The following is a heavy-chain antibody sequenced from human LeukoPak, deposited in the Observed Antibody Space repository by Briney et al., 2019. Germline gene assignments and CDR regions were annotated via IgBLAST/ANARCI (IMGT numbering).Heavy chain of an antibody. CDR3: ARGVMATIVQFDY. V-gene: IGHV4-39*07. Sequence: SETLSLTCTVSGGSISSTTYYWAWIRQPPGKGLEWIGSIYKTGSTNYSPSLKSRVTISVDTSKNQFSLKLSSVTAADTAVYYCARGVMATIVQFDYWGQGTLVTVSS. CDR2: IYKTGST. D-gene: IGHD5-24*01. CDR1: GGSISSTTYY. J-gene: IGHJ4*02.